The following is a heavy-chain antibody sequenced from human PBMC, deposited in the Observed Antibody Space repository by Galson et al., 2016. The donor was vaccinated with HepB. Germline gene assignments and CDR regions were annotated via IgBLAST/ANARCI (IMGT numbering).Heavy chain of an antibody. CDR3: AREVGATPDY. CDR2: ITPSFAPA. CDR1: GGTFSNNV. J-gene: IGHJ4*02. V-gene: IGHV1-69*13. Sequence: SVKVSCKASGGTFSNNVIRRVRQVPGQGLEWMGGITPSFAPAHYAQNFQGRVTITADAAASTAYLELSGLRSEDTAVYYCAREVGATPDYWGQGTLVTVSS. D-gene: IGHD1-26*01.